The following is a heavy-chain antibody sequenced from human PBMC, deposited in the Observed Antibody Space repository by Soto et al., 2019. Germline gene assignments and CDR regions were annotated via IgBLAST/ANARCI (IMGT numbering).Heavy chain of an antibody. CDR2: IIPIFGTA. Sequence: ASVKVSCKASGGTFSSYAISWVRQAPGQGLEWMGGIIPIFGTANYAQKFQGRVTITADESTSTAYMELSSLRSEDTAVYYCARVKTKGVGATYSSFDYWGQGTLVTVSS. D-gene: IGHD1-26*01. V-gene: IGHV1-69*13. J-gene: IGHJ4*02. CDR3: ARVKTKGVGATYSSFDY. CDR1: GGTFSSYA.